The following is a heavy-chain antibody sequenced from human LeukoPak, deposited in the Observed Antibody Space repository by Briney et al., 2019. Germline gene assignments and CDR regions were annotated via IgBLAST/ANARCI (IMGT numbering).Heavy chain of an antibody. CDR3: ARDRGWRTSGYYLYHFDY. D-gene: IGHD3-22*01. V-gene: IGHV3-7*01. CDR1: GFTFTDYF. Sequence: GGSLRLSCVASGFTFTDYFMSWVRQAPGKGLGWVASIKHNGGEKYYVDSVKGRFTISRDNAKNSLYLEMSSLRVEDTAVYYCARDRGWRTSGYYLYHFDYWGQGTLVTFAS. CDR2: IKHNGGEK. J-gene: IGHJ4*02.